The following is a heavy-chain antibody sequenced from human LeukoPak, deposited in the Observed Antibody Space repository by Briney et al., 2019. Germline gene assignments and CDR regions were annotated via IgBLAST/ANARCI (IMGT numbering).Heavy chain of an antibody. D-gene: IGHD3-10*01. CDR2: IIPIFGTA. V-gene: IGHV1-69*13. CDR1: GYTFTSYY. CDR3: AGRITMVRGVIKAFDI. Sequence: ASVKVSCKASGYTFTSYYMHWVRQAPGQGLEWMGGIIPIFGTANYAQKFQGRVTITADESTSTACMELSSLRSEDTAVYYCAGRITMVRGVIKAFDIWGQGTMVTVSS. J-gene: IGHJ3*02.